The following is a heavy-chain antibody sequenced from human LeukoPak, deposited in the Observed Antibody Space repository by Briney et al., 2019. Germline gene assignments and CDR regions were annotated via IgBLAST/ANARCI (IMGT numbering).Heavy chain of an antibody. Sequence: TSETLSLTCTVSSGSISSGGYYWSWIRQHPGKGLEWIGYIYYSGSTYYNPSLKSRVTISVDTSKNQFSLKLSSVTAADTAVYYCARGGSYLNWFDPWGQGTLVTVSS. CDR3: ARGGSYLNWFDP. CDR2: IYYSGST. CDR1: SGSISSGGYY. D-gene: IGHD1-26*01. J-gene: IGHJ5*02. V-gene: IGHV4-31*03.